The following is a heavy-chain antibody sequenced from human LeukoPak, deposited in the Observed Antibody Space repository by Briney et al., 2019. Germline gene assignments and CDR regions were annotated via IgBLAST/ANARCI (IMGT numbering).Heavy chain of an antibody. Sequence: PSETLSLTCTVSGGSISSYYWSWIRQPAGKGLEWIGRIYTSGSTNYNPSLKSRVTMSVDTSKNQFSLKLSSVTAADTAVYYCARVTTMVRGAYPYYFDYWGQGTLVTVSS. D-gene: IGHD3-10*01. CDR2: IYTSGST. CDR3: ARVTTMVRGAYPYYFDY. V-gene: IGHV4-4*07. J-gene: IGHJ4*02. CDR1: GGSISSYY.